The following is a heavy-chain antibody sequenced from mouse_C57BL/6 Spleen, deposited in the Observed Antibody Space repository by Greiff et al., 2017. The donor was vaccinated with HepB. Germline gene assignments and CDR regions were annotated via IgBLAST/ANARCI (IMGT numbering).Heavy chain of an antibody. CDR1: GYTFTSYW. Sequence: QVQLKQPGAELVRPGTSVKLSCKASGYTFTSYWMHWVKQRPGQGLEWIGVIDPSDSYTNYNQKFKGKATLTVDTSSSTAYMQLSSLTSEDSAVYYCARTTVVATPFDYWGQGTTLTVSS. D-gene: IGHD1-1*01. CDR3: ARTTVVATPFDY. CDR2: IDPSDSYT. V-gene: IGHV1-59*01. J-gene: IGHJ2*01.